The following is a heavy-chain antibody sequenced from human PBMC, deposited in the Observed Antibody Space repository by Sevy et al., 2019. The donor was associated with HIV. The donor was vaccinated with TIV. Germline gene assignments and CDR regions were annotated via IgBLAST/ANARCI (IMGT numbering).Heavy chain of an antibody. V-gene: IGHV4-39*01. CDR2: LYSTGAT. J-gene: IGHJ2*01. CDR3: ATPLPSGWYEGTGGYFDL. Sequence: SETLSLTCTISGGSISSSSYYWGWIRQPPGKGLEWMGSLYSTGATSYHPSLESRVTVSADTSRNRFYLKLDSVSAADTAVYYCATPLPSGWYEGTGGYFDLWGRGTLVTSPQ. D-gene: IGHD6-19*01. CDR1: GGSISSSSYY.